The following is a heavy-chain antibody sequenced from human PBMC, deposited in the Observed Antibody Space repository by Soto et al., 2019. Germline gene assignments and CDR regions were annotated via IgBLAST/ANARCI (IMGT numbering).Heavy chain of an antibody. CDR1: GGSFSGYY. CDR2: INHSGST. Sequence: SETLSLTCAVYGGSFSGYYWSWIRQPPGKGLEWIGEINHSGSTNYNPSLKSRVTISVDTSKNQFSLKLSSVTAADTAVYYCARVAGGYSLWNYGFFDYWGQGTLVTV. V-gene: IGHV4-34*01. J-gene: IGHJ4*02. D-gene: IGHD1-7*01. CDR3: ARVAGGYSLWNYGFFDY.